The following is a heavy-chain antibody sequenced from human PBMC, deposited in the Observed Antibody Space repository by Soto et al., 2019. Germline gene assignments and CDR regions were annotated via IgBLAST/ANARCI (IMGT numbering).Heavy chain of an antibody. Sequence: QVQLVQSGAEVKKPGASVKVSCKASGYSFTSNDITWVRQAPGQGLEWMGWMNANSGLTGYAQKFQGRVTMTRNTSISTAYMELSSLTSEDTAVYYCARDATSADYWGQGTLVAVSS. CDR2: MNANSGLT. CDR3: ARDATSADY. CDR1: GYSFTSND. J-gene: IGHJ4*02. V-gene: IGHV1-8*01. D-gene: IGHD2-2*01.